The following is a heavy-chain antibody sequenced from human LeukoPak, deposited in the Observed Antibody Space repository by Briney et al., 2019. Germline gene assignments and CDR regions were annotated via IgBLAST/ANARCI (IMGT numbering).Heavy chain of an antibody. J-gene: IGHJ4*02. Sequence: SETLSLTCTVSGGSISSSSYYWGWIRQPPGKGLEWIGSIYYSGSTYYNPSLKSRVTISVDTSKNQFSLKLSSVTAADTAVYYCACRGPRYSSSWYGDYWGQGTLVTVSS. D-gene: IGHD6-13*01. CDR2: IYYSGST. CDR1: GGSISSSSYY. V-gene: IGHV4-39*01. CDR3: ACRGPRYSSSWYGDY.